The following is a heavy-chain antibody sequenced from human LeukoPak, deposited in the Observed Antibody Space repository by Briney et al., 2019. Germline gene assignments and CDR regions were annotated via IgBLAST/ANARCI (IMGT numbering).Heavy chain of an antibody. Sequence: ASVKVSCKASGYTFTGYYMLWVRQAPGQGLEWMGWVNPNSGGTNYAQKFQGRVTMTRDTSISTAYMELSRLRSDDTAVYYCARDVAVYYDILTGPGLWGQGTLVTVSS. J-gene: IGHJ4*02. CDR2: VNPNSGGT. CDR3: ARDVAVYYDILTGPGL. CDR1: GYTFTGYY. V-gene: IGHV1-2*02. D-gene: IGHD3-9*01.